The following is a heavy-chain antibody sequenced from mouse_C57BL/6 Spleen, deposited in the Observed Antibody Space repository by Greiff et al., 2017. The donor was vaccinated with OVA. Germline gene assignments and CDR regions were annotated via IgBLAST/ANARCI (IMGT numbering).Heavy chain of an antibody. D-gene: IGHD2-2*01. CDR2: IDPNSGGT. CDR1: GYTFTSYW. J-gene: IGHJ4*01. Sequence: VQLQQPGAELVKPGASVKLSCKASGYTFTSYWMPWVKQRPGRGLEWIGRIDPNSGGTKYNEKFKSKATLTVDKPSSTAYMQLSSLTSEDSAVYYCARSTMVTARYAMDYWGQGTSVTVSS. CDR3: ARSTMVTARYAMDY. V-gene: IGHV1-72*01.